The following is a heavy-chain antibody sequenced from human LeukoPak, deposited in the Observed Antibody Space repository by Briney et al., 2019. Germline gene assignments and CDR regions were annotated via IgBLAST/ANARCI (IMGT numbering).Heavy chain of an antibody. J-gene: IGHJ4*02. V-gene: IGHV3-30*02. CDR3: AKNAYSYGYFDY. CDR1: GVTFSSYG. CDR2: IRYDGSNK. D-gene: IGHD5-18*01. Sequence: GGSLRLSCAASGVTFSSYGMHWVRQAPGKGLEWVAFIRYDGSNKYYADSVKGRFTISRDDSKNTLYLQMNSLRAEDTAVYYCAKNAYSYGYFDYWGQGTLVTVSS.